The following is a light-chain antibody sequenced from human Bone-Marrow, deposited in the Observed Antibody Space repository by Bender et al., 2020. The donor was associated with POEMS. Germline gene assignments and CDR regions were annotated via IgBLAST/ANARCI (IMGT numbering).Light chain of an antibody. CDR3: SSYRGDAKVV. CDR1: SSDVGGYHY. J-gene: IGLJ2*01. CDR2: DVS. Sequence: QSALTQPASVSGSPGQSITISCTGTSSDVGGYHYVSWYQKYPDKAPKLVIFDVSKRAAGVSHRFSGSKSGNTASLTISGHQAGEEADYYSSSYRGDAKVVVGGGTEVTVL. V-gene: IGLV2-14*01.